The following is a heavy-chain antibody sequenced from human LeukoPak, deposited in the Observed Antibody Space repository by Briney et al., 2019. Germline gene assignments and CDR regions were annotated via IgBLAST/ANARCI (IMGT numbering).Heavy chain of an antibody. CDR2: ISSDESST. CDR3: ARAHAVAGTNWFDP. CDR1: GFTFNSYW. V-gene: IGHV3-74*01. Sequence: GGSLRLSCAASGFTFNSYWMHWVRQAPGRGLVLVSRISSDESSTSYADSVKGRFTISRDNTKNTLYLQMNSLRVEDTAVYYCARAHAVAGTNWFDPWGQGTLVTVSS. J-gene: IGHJ5*02. D-gene: IGHD6-19*01.